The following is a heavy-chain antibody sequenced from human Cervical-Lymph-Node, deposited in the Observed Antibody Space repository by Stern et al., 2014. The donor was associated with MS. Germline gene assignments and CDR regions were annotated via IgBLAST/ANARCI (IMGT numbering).Heavy chain of an antibody. CDR2: YYPGITT. D-gene: IGHD6-6*01. CDR1: GISVSSNY. V-gene: IGHV3-66*01. J-gene: IGHJ5*02. Sequence: AQLVESGGGLVQRGGSLRLSCAASGISVSSNYMTWVRQAPGKGLEWVSRYYPGITTDYADSVRGRFSVSRDNSKNTVYLEMNSLTPEDTAVYYCTREMAARRFDPWGQGTLVVVSS. CDR3: TREMAARRFDP.